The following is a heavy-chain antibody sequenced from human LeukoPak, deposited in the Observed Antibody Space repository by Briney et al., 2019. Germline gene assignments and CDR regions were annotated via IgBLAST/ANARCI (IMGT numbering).Heavy chain of an antibody. J-gene: IGHJ4*02. CDR1: GFTFRNYW. CDR3: AREDQYNTFDY. D-gene: IGHD1-1*01. V-gene: IGHV3-7*03. CDR2: IKEDGSEE. Sequence: GGSLRLSCAASGFTFRNYWMSWVRQSPGKGREWVANIKEDGSEEQYVGSVMGRFTISRDNANKSLFLQMNSLRAEDAAVYYCAREDQYNTFDYWGQGTLVTVSS.